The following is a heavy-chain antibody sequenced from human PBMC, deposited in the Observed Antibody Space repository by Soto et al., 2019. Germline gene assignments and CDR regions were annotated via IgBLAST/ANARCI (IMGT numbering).Heavy chain of an antibody. CDR1: GFTFSDYY. V-gene: IGHV3-11*06. CDR3: ARVAVVTAAATSDY. CDR2: ISGTSDSI. J-gene: IGHJ4*02. D-gene: IGHD6-13*01. Sequence: PGGSLRLSCAASGFTFSDYYMSWIRQVPGKGLEWVAYISGTSDSIPYADSVKGRFTISRDNAKNSLYLQMNSLRAEDTAVYYCARVAVVTAAATSDYWGQGTLVTVSS.